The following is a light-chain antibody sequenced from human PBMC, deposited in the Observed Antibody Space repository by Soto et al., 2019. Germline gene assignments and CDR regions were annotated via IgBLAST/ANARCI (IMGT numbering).Light chain of an antibody. Sequence: EIVLTQSPATVSLSPGERATLSCRASQSVNNHLAWYQQKPGQAPRLLIYEASNRATGIPARFSGSGSGTDFTLTISSLEPEDFAVYYCHQYNNWPFLLTFGGGTKVEIK. CDR1: QSVNNH. CDR2: EAS. V-gene: IGKV3-11*01. CDR3: HQYNNWPFLLT. J-gene: IGKJ4*01.